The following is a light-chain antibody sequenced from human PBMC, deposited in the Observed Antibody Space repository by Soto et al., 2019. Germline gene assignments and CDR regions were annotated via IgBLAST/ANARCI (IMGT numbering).Light chain of an antibody. CDR2: EVY. V-gene: IGLV2-14*01. Sequence: QSALTQPASVSGAPGQSITISCTGTSSDVGAYNYVSWYQQHPGRAPKLLIYEVYYRPSGVSNRFSGSKSGNTAYLTISGLQAEHEADYYSSSFTTITTWVFGGGTQLTVL. J-gene: IGLJ3*02. CDR1: SSDVGAYNY. CDR3: SSFTTITTWV.